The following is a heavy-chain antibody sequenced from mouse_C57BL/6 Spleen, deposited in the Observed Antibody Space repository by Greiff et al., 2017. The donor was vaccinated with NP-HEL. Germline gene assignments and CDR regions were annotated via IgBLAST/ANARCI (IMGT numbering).Heavy chain of an antibody. Sequence: EVKLVESGGGLVQPGGSLKLSCAASGFTFSDYYMYWVRQTPEKRLEWVAYISNGGGSTYYPDTVKGRFTISRDNAKNTLYLQMSRLKSEDTAMYYCARFMVRGYYFDYWGQGTTLTVSS. J-gene: IGHJ2*01. CDR2: ISNGGGST. CDR1: GFTFSDYY. D-gene: IGHD2-1*01. CDR3: ARFMVRGYYFDY. V-gene: IGHV5-12*01.